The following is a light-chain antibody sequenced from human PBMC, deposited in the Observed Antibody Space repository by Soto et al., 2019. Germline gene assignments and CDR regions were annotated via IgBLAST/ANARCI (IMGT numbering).Light chain of an antibody. CDR3: AAWDDSLNVVV. J-gene: IGLJ2*01. CDR2: SNN. V-gene: IGLV1-44*01. CDR1: SSNIGSNT. Sequence: QAVVTQPPSASGTPGQGVTISCSGSSSNIGSNTVNWYQQLPGTAPKLLIYSNNQRPSGVPDRFSGSKSGTSASLAISGLQSEDEADYYCAAWDDSLNVVVFGGGTKLTVL.